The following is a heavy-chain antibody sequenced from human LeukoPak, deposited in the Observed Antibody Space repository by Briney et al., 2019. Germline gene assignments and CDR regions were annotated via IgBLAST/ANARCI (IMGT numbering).Heavy chain of an antibody. CDR2: ISGSGGST. V-gene: IGHV3-23*01. Sequence: PGGSLRLSCAASGFTFSSYAMSWVRQAPGKGLEWGSGISGSGGSTYYADSVKGRFTISRDNSKNTLYLQMNSLRAEDTAVYYCAQKGYGSLTYFDSWSQGTLVTVSS. D-gene: IGHD3-10*01. CDR1: GFTFSSYA. CDR3: AQKGYGSLTYFDS. J-gene: IGHJ4*02.